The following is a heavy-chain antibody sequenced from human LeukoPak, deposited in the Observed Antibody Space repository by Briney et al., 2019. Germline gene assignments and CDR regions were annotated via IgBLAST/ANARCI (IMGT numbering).Heavy chain of an antibody. CDR2: INWNGGST. J-gene: IGHJ4*02. CDR3: ARLIVVVPAAIGYFDY. CDR1: GFVFSTYA. Sequence: GGSLRLSCAASGFVFSTYAMHWVRQAPGEGLEWVSGINWNGGSTGYADSVKGRFTISRDNAKNSLYLQMNSLRAEDTALYYCARLIVVVPAAIGYFDYWGQGTLATVSS. V-gene: IGHV3-20*04. D-gene: IGHD2-2*02.